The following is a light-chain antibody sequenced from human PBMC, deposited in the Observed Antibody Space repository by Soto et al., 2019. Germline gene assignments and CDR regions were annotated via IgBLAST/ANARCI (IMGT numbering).Light chain of an antibody. Sequence: QSALTKPASVSGSPGQSITISCTGTSSDVGGYNYVSWYQQHPGKAPKLMIYDVSNRPSGVSNRFSGSKSGNTASLTISGLQAEDEADYYCSSYTSSITLYVFGTGTKLTVL. V-gene: IGLV2-14*01. J-gene: IGLJ1*01. CDR1: SSDVGGYNY. CDR3: SSYTSSITLYV. CDR2: DVS.